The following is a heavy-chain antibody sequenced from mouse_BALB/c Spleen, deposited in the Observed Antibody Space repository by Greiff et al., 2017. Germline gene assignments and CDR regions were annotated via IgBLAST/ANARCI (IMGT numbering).Heavy chain of an antibody. J-gene: IGHJ3*01. CDR2: ISNLAYSI. CDR3: ARSYYDYGSWFAY. Sequence: EVQLVESGGGLVQPGGSRKLSCAASGFTFSDYGMAWVRQAPGKGPEWVAFISNLAYSIYYADTVTGRFTISRENAKNTLYLEMSSLRSEDTAMYYCARSYYDYGSWFAYWGQGTLVTVSA. D-gene: IGHD2-4*01. CDR1: GFTFSDYG. V-gene: IGHV5-15*02.